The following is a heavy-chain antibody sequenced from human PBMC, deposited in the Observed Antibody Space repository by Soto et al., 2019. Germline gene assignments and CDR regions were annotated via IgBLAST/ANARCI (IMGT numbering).Heavy chain of an antibody. J-gene: IGHJ6*02. V-gene: IGHV1-69*13. CDR1: GGTFSSYA. Sequence: SVKVSCKASGGTFSSYAISWVRQAPGQGLEWMGGIIPIFGTANYAQKFQGRVTITADESTSTAYMELSSLRSEDTAVYYCARWAMTTVPSYYYYGMDVWGQGTTVTVSS. CDR3: ARWAMTTVPSYYYYGMDV. CDR2: IIPIFGTA. D-gene: IGHD4-17*01.